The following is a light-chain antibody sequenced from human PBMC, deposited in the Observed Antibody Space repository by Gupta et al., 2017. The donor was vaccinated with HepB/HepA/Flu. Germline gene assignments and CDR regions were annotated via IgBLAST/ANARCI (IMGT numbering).Light chain of an antibody. V-gene: IGLV3-21*03. J-gene: IGLJ1*01. CDR1: NIGRKS. CDR2: DDR. CDR3: QVWDGISEHYV. Sequence: SYVLIPPPSVSVAPGKTATIPCGENNIGRKSVHWYQQKPGHAPVLVVYDDRDRPLGIPERFSGSNSGNTATLTISRVEAGDEADYYCQVWDGISEHYVFGTGTKVTVL.